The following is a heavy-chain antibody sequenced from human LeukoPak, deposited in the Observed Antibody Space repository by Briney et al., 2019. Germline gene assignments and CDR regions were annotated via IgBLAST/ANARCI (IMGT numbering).Heavy chain of an antibody. CDR1: GYTFTSYG. Sequence: ASVKVSCKASGYTFTSYGISWVRQSPGQGLEWMGWISAYNGNTNSAQKLQGRVTMTTDTSTSTAYMELRSLRSDDAAVYYCANPVAGDRYFDYWGQGTLVTVSS. D-gene: IGHD3-16*01. V-gene: IGHV1-18*01. CDR2: ISAYNGNT. J-gene: IGHJ4*02. CDR3: ANPVAGDRYFDY.